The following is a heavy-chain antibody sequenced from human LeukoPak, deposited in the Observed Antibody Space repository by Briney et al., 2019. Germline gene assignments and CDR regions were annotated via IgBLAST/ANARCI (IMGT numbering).Heavy chain of an antibody. Sequence: ASVKVSCKASGYTFTGYYMHWVRQAPGQGLEWMGWINPKSGGTNYAQKFQGRVTMTRDTSISIAYMELSRLRSDDTAVYYCARDHTAMAGGAGYWGQGTLVTVSS. J-gene: IGHJ4*02. CDR2: INPKSGGT. CDR1: GYTFTGYY. D-gene: IGHD5-18*01. CDR3: ARDHTAMAGGAGY. V-gene: IGHV1-2*02.